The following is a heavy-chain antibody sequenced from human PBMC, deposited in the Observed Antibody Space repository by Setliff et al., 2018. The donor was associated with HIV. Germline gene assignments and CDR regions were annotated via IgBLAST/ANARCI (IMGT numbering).Heavy chain of an antibody. D-gene: IGHD2-2*01. CDR2: IYTSGST. CDR1: GGSISSGSYY. J-gene: IGHJ4*02. V-gene: IGHV4-61*02. CDR3: ARTCLGSSSTSCYRRGGDY. Sequence: SETLSLTCTVSGGSISSGSYYWSWIRQPAGKGLEWIGRIYTSGSTNYNPSLKSRVTISVDTSKNQFSLKLSPVTAADTAVYYCARTCLGSSSTSCYRRGGDYWGQGTLVTVSS.